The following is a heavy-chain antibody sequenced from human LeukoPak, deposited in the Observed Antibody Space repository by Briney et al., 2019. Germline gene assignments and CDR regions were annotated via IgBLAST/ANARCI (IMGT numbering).Heavy chain of an antibody. Sequence: SGTLSLTCAVSGGSISSNNWWGWVRQPPGKGLEWIGEIYHSGSPNYNPSLRSRVTISVDTSRNQFSLMLYSVTAADTAMYYCARDGYNHGGRLLDYWGQGTLVTVSS. D-gene: IGHD5-18*01. V-gene: IGHV4-4*02. CDR1: GGSISSNNW. CDR2: IYHSGSP. J-gene: IGHJ4*02. CDR3: ARDGYNHGGRLLDY.